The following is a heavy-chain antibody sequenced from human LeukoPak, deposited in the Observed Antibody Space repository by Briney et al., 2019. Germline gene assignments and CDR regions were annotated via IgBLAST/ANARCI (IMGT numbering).Heavy chain of an antibody. D-gene: IGHD6-13*01. V-gene: IGHV4-34*01. J-gene: IGHJ4*02. CDR3: ARGVVAAAGRTFDF. CDR1: GGSFSGYY. Sequence: SETLSLTCAVYGGSFSGYYWSWIRQPPGKGLEWIGETNHSGSTNYNPSLKSRVTISLDTSKNQFSLKLSSVTAADTAVYYCARGVVAAAGRTFDFWGQGTLVTVSS. CDR2: TNHSGST.